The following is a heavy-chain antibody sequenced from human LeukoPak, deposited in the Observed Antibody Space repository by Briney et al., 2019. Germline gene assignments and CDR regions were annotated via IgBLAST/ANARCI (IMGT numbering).Heavy chain of an antibody. CDR2: IWYDGSNK. CDR3: ARYEGLDPYYFDY. V-gene: IGHV3-33*01. J-gene: IGHJ4*02. D-gene: IGHD3/OR15-3a*01. Sequence: PGRSLRLSCAASGFTFSSYGMHWVRQAPGKGLERVAVIWYDGSNKYYADSVRGRFTISRDNSKNTLYRQMNSVRAVDTAVYFCARYEGLDPYYFDYWGQGTLVTVSS. CDR1: GFTFSSYG.